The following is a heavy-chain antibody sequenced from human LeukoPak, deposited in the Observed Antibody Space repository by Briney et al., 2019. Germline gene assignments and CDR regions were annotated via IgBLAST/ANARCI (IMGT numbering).Heavy chain of an antibody. Sequence: GRSLRLSCAASGFTFSSYGMHWVRQAPGKGLEWVAVISYDGSNKYYADSVKGRFTISRDNSKNTLYLQMNSLRAEDTDVYYCAKDLYEAGPMRYYYYGMDVWGQGTTVTVSS. V-gene: IGHV3-30*18. CDR2: ISYDGSNK. D-gene: IGHD3-16*01. CDR3: AKDLYEAGPMRYYYYGMDV. CDR1: GFTFSSYG. J-gene: IGHJ6*02.